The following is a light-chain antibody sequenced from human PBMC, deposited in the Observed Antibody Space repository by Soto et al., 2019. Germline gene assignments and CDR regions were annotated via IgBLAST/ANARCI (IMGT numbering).Light chain of an antibody. CDR2: DAS. J-gene: IGKJ1*01. V-gene: IGKV1-5*01. Sequence: EIQMTQSPSTLSASVGDRVTITCRASQSISSWLVWYQQKPWKAPKLLIYDASSLESGVPSRFSGSGSGTEFTLTISSLQPDDFATYYCQQYNSYWTFGQGTKVEIK. CDR3: QQYNSYWT. CDR1: QSISSW.